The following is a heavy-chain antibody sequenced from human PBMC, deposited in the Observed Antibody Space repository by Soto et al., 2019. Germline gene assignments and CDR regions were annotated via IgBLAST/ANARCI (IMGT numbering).Heavy chain of an antibody. CDR3: ARVLGDHDYGDYSFDY. D-gene: IGHD4-17*01. CDR1: GGSISSYY. CDR2: IYYSGST. J-gene: IGHJ4*02. V-gene: IGHV4-59*01. Sequence: LSETLSLTCTVSGGSISSYYWSWIRQPPGKGLEWIGYIYYSGSTNYNPSLKSRVAISVDTSKNQFSLKLSSVTAADTAVYYCARVLGDHDYGDYSFDYWGQGTLVTVSS.